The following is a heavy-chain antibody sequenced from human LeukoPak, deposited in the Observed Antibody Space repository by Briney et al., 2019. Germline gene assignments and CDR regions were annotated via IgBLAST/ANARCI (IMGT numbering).Heavy chain of an antibody. Sequence: ASVKVSCKASGYTFTSYDINWVRQATGQGVEWMGWMNPNSGNTGYAQKFQGRVTMTRNTSIRTAYMELSSLRSEDTAVYYCARGGGTMVRGVYYMDVWGKGTTVTVSS. CDR2: MNPNSGNT. CDR3: ARGGGTMVRGVYYMDV. J-gene: IGHJ6*03. CDR1: GYTFTSYD. D-gene: IGHD3-10*01. V-gene: IGHV1-8*01.